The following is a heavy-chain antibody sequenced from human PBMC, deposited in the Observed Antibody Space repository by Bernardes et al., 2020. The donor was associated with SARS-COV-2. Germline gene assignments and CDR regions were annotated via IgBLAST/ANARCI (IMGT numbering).Heavy chain of an antibody. J-gene: IGHJ4*02. V-gene: IGHV3-23*01. CDR2: ISGSGDGT. D-gene: IGHD2-2*01. CDR1: GFTFSSYA. Sequence: GGSLRLSCAASGFTFSSYAMSWVRQAPGKGLEWVSFISGSGDGTYYADSVNGRFTIARDNSKNTVYLQLNRLRAEDTALYYCSKERGGGPADAFEYWGQGALVTVSS. CDR3: SKERGGGPADAFEY.